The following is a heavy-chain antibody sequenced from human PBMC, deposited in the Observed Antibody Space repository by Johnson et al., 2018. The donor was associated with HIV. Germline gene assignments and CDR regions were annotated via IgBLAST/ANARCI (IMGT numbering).Heavy chain of an antibody. CDR3: ARDPEWSAFDI. J-gene: IGHJ3*02. D-gene: IGHD3-3*01. Sequence: YGDSVKGRFIVSRDSSKNSLYLQMNSLRVEDKAVYYCARDPEWSAFDIWGQGTMVTVSS. V-gene: IGHV3-33*01.